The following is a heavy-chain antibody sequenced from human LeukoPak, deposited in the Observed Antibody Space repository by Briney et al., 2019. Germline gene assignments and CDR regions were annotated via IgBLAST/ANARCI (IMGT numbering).Heavy chain of an antibody. Sequence: ASVKVSCKASGYTFTSYDINWVRQATGQGLEWMGWMNPNSGNTGYAQKFQGRVTMTRNTSISTAYMELGSLRSEDTAVYYCARGLDSMIAGPHWGQGTLVTVSS. CDR1: GYTFTSYD. V-gene: IGHV1-8*01. D-gene: IGHD3-22*01. CDR2: MNPNSGNT. J-gene: IGHJ4*02. CDR3: ARGLDSMIAGPH.